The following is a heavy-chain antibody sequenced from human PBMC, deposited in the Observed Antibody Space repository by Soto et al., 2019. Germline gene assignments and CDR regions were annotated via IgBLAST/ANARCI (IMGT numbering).Heavy chain of an antibody. CDR1: GGAVSSGSYY. J-gene: IGHJ4*02. V-gene: IGHV4-61*01. D-gene: IGHD5-18*01. Sequence: PSETLSLTCTVSGGAVSSGSYYWSWIRQSPGKGLEWIGYFYYTGSTNYNPSLKSRVTISADTSKNQFSLKLRTVTAADTAVYYCVREGNRYSYGFDSWGRGILVTVSS. CDR3: VREGNRYSYGFDS. CDR2: FYYTGST.